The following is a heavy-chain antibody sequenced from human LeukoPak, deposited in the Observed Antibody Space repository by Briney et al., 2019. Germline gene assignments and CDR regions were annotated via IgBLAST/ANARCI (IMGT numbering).Heavy chain of an antibody. Sequence: PGGSLRLSCAASGFTFSSYAMSWVRQGPGKGREWVSGISSTGGTTYCGESVKARFTISRDNSKNTLYLQMNSLRAEDTAVYYCAKLEGLLPARPFQHWGQGTLVTVSS. J-gene: IGHJ1*01. V-gene: IGHV3-23*01. CDR1: GFTFSSYA. CDR2: ISSTGGTT. D-gene: IGHD6-6*01. CDR3: AKLEGLLPARPFQH.